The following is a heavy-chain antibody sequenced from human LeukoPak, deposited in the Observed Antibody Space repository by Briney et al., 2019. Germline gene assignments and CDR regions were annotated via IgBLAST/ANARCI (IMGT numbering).Heavy chain of an antibody. J-gene: IGHJ4*02. CDR3: ARDKHFLDYYGSGSYEFDY. Sequence: ASVKVSCKASGYTFTSYGISWVRQAPGQGLEWMGWISAYNGNTNYAQKLQGRVTMTTDTSTSTAYMELRSLRSDDTAVYYCARDKHFLDYYGSGSYEFDYWGQGTLVTASS. D-gene: IGHD3-10*01. CDR2: ISAYNGNT. V-gene: IGHV1-18*01. CDR1: GYTFTSYG.